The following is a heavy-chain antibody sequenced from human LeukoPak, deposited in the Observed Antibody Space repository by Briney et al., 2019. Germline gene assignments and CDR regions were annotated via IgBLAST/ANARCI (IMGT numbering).Heavy chain of an antibody. V-gene: IGHV3-30*02. CDR2: IRYDGSNK. J-gene: IGHJ4*02. CDR1: GFTFSSYG. D-gene: IGHD3-22*01. Sequence: GGSLRLSCAASGFTFSSYGMHWVRQAPGKGLEWVAFIRYDGSNKYYADSVKGRFTISRDNSKNTLYLQMSGLRAEDTALYYCAKDRPNYYHISGSYYKRNGDYWGRGTLVTVSS. CDR3: AKDRPNYYHISGSYYKRNGDY.